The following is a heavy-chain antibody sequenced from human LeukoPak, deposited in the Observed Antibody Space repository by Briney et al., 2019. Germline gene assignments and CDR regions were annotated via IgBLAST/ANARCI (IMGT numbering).Heavy chain of an antibody. V-gene: IGHV3-74*01. CDR3: ARGRPHGNDY. Sequence: GGSLRLSCAASGFTFSSYWMSWVRQAPGKGLVWVSRIASDGSSATYADSVKGRFSISRDNAKNTLYLQMNSLRVEDTAVYYCARGRPHGNDYWGQGTLVTVSS. CDR2: IASDGSSA. D-gene: IGHD4-23*01. J-gene: IGHJ4*02. CDR1: GFTFSSYW.